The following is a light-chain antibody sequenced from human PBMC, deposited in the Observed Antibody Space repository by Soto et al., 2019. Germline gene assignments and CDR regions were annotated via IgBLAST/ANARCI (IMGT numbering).Light chain of an antibody. Sequence: DIVMTQSPDSLAVSLGERATINCKSSQGVLYSSNNKNYLAWYQQKPGQPPKLLIYWASTRESGVPDRFSGSGSGTDFTLTISSVQAEDVAVYYCQQYYDSPLTFGQGTRLEIK. CDR1: QGVLYSSNNKNY. CDR3: QQYYDSPLT. V-gene: IGKV4-1*01. CDR2: WAS. J-gene: IGKJ5*01.